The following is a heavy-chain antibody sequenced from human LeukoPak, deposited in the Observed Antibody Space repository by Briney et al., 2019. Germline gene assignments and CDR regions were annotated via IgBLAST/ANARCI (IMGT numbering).Heavy chain of an antibody. CDR3: AKSGPWHALDI. Sequence: SETLSLTCAVYGGSFSGYYWSWIRQPPGKGLEWIGEINHSGSTNYNPSLKSRVTISVDTSKNQFSLKLSSVTAADTAVYYCAKSGPWHALDIWGQGTMVTVSS. CDR2: INHSGST. V-gene: IGHV4-34*01. CDR1: GGSFSGYY. J-gene: IGHJ3*02.